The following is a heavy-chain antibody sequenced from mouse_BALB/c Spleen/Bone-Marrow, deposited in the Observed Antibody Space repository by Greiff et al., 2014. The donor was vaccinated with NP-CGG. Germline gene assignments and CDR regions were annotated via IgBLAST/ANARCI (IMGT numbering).Heavy chain of an antibody. Sequence: EVHLVESGPDLVKPSQSLSLTCTVTGYSITSYYSWHWIRQFPGNKLEWMGYIHYSGTTVYNPSLKSRISITRDTSNNQFFLQLNSVTTEDTATYYCARFAGTPYTMDYWGQGTSVTVPS. J-gene: IGHJ4*01. CDR1: GYSITSYYS. D-gene: IGHD4-1*01. V-gene: IGHV3-1*02. CDR2: IHYSGTT. CDR3: ARFAGTPYTMDY.